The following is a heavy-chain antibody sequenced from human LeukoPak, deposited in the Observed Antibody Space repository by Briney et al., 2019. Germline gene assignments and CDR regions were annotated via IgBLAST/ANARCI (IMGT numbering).Heavy chain of an antibody. D-gene: IGHD3-22*01. V-gene: IGHV3-11*06. Sequence: GGSLRLSCAVSGFTFSDYYMTWIRQAPGKGLEWVSYISSSSTYTNYADSVKGRFTISRDNAKNSLYLQMNSLRAEDTAVYYCASLYYHDSAWGQGTLVTVSS. CDR2: ISSSSTYT. J-gene: IGHJ5*02. CDR3: ASLYYHDSA. CDR1: GFTFSDYY.